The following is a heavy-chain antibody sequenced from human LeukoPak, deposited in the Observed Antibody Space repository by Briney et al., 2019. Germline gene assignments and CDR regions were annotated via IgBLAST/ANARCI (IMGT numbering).Heavy chain of an antibody. CDR1: GFTFSTYE. J-gene: IGHJ4*02. D-gene: IGHD7-27*01. Sequence: GGSLRLSCAASGFTFSTYEMNWVRQAPGKGLEWVSYISSSGSTIYYADSVKGRFTISRDNSKNTLYLQMNSLRAEDTAVYYCAKQSWGSTYYFDYWGQGTLVTVSS. CDR2: ISSSGSTI. V-gene: IGHV3-48*03. CDR3: AKQSWGSTYYFDY.